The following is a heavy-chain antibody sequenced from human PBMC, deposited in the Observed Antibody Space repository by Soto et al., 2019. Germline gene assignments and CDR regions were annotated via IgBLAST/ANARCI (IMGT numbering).Heavy chain of an antibody. CDR3: ARVPYDTTGYYAF. J-gene: IGHJ4*02. D-gene: IGHD3-22*01. V-gene: IGHV1-46*01. Sequence: QVRLVQSGAEVKKPGASVSISCKTSGLTFTTYYIHWVRQAPGQGLEWMGMIDPSGGSTTYAQKFQGRITMTSDMSTSTVYMELSSLRSEDTAVYFCARVPYDTTGYYAFWGQGTLVTVSS. CDR2: IDPSGGST. CDR1: GLTFTTYY.